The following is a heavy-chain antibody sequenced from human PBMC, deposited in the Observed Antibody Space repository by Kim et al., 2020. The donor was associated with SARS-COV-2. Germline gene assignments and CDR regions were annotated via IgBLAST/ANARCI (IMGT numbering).Heavy chain of an antibody. J-gene: IGHJ6*02. Sequence: SETLSLTCTVSGGSISSSSYYWGWIRQPPGKGLEWIGSIYYSGSTYYNPSLKSRVTISVDTSKNQFSLKLSSVTAADTAVYYCARQLTYYVFWVGSLYYSGMDIWGQGTTVTVSS. CDR1: GGSISSSSYY. D-gene: IGHD3-3*01. CDR2: IYYSGST. V-gene: IGHV4-39*01. CDR3: ARQLTYYVFWVGSLYYSGMDI.